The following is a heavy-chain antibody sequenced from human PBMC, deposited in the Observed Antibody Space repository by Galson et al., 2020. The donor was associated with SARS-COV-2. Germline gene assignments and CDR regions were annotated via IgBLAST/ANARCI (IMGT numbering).Heavy chain of an antibody. CDR3: VRGSIMTTSWYFDL. J-gene: IGHJ2*01. CDR1: GGSFSGYY. CDR2: INHSGNT. D-gene: IGHD4-17*01. V-gene: IGHV4-34*01. Sequence: SETLSLTCAVFGGSFSGYYWTWIRQPPGQGLEWIGAINHSGNTNYNPSIKSRVTISVDTSKNQFSLRLTSVTAADTAVYHCVRGSIMTTSWYFDLWGRGTLVTVSS.